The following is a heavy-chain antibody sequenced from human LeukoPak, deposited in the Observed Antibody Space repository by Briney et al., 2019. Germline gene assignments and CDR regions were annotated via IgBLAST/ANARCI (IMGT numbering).Heavy chain of an antibody. V-gene: IGHV3-30*18. D-gene: IGHD4-17*01. CDR2: ISYDGSNK. CDR1: GFTFSSYG. J-gene: IGHJ4*02. CDR3: AKEGLRSGFDY. Sequence: GRSLRLSCAASGFTFSSYGMHWVRQAPGKGLEWVAVISYDGSNKYYADSVKGRFTISRDNSKNTLYLQMNSLRAEDTAVYYCAKEGLRSGFDYWGQGTLVTVPS.